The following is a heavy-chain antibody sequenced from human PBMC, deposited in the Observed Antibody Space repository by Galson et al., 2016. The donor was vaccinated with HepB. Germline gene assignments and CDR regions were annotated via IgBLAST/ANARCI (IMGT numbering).Heavy chain of an antibody. D-gene: IGHD6-19*01. CDR3: ARDPYNSGRSELHY. V-gene: IGHV1-3*01. Sequence: SVKVSCKASGYSFSSYGIHWVRQAPGQSLEWMGWINGGTGYTKYSQNFQCRITFLRDTTATTAYMELTTLRSEDTAVYFCARDPYNSGRSELHYWGQGTLVTVSS. CDR1: GYSFSSYG. J-gene: IGHJ4*02. CDR2: INGGTGYT.